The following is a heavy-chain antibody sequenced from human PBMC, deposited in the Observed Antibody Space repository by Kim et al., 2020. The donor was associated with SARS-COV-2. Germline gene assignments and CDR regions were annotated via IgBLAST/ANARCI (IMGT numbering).Heavy chain of an antibody. CDR2: INAGNGNT. D-gene: IGHD2-2*01. Sequence: ASVKVSCKASGYTFTSYAMHWVRQAPGQRLEWMGWINAGNGNTKYSQKFQGRVTITRDTSASTDYMELSSLRSEDTAVYYCARVRTPIVVPAASDWFDPWGQGSLITVSS. CDR1: GYTFTSYA. V-gene: IGHV1-3*01. J-gene: IGHJ5*02. CDR3: ARVRTPIVVPAASDWFDP.